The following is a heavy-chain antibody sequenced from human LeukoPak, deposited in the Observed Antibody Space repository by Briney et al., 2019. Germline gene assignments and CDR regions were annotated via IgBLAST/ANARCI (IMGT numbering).Heavy chain of an antibody. CDR3: ARQGRKSVTHSSSFAY. Sequence: WVRQPPGKGLEWIGSIYYSGSTYYNPSLKSRVTISVDTSKNQFSLKLSSVTAADTAVYYCARQGRKSVTHSSSFAYWGQGTLVTVSS. CDR2: IYYSGST. J-gene: IGHJ4*02. D-gene: IGHD6-6*01. V-gene: IGHV4-39*01.